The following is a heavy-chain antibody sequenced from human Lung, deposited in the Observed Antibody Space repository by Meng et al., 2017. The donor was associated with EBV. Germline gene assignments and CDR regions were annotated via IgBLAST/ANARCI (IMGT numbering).Heavy chain of an antibody. J-gene: IGHJ4*02. CDR3: THRPMTSAYYYFDY. CDR1: GFSLSISGVG. CDR2: IYWDDDK. Sequence: QITLKESGPTRVKPTQTLTLACTFSGFSLSISGVGVGWIRQPPGKALEWLALIYWDDDKRYSPSLKSRLTITKDTSKNQVVLTMTNMDPVDTAIYYCTHRPMTSAYYYFDYWGQGTLVTVSS. D-gene: IGHD3-22*01. V-gene: IGHV2-5*02.